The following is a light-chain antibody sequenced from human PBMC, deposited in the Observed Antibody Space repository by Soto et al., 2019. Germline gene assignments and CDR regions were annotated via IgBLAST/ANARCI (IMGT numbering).Light chain of an antibody. J-gene: IGLJ1*01. CDR3: QSYDSSLSASYV. CDR2: GNT. Sequence: QSVLTQPPSVSGAPGQRVTISWTGGSSNIGAGCEVHWYQHLPGKAPKLLIYGNTNRPSGVPDRFSGSKSGTSASLAITGLQAEDEADYYCQSYDSSLSASYVFGGGTKVTVL. CDR1: SSNIGAGCE. V-gene: IGLV1-40*01.